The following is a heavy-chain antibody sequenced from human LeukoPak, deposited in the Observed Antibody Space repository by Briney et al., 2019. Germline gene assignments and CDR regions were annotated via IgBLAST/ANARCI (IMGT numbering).Heavy chain of an antibody. D-gene: IGHD5-12*01. Sequence: PGRSLRLSCAASGFTFSSYGMHWVRQAPGRGLEWVAVIWNDGSHKYYADSVKGRFTISRDNSKNTLYPQMNSLRAEDTAVYYCARLSGYEKGYVFDIWGQGTMVTVSS. V-gene: IGHV3-33*01. CDR2: IWNDGSHK. CDR3: ARLSGYEKGYVFDI. J-gene: IGHJ3*02. CDR1: GFTFSSYG.